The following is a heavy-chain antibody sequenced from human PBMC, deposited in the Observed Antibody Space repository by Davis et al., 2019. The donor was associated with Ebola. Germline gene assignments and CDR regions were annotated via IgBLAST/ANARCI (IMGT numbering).Heavy chain of an antibody. V-gene: IGHV3-30*18. Sequence: GESLKISCVGSGFTFSGYGMHWVRQAPGKGLEWVAVISYDAMNKYYVDSVKGRITISRDNSKNTLFLQMDSLRPEDTAIYYCAKSNGVGPSYYYYMDVWGKGTTVTVSS. CDR1: GFTFSGYG. CDR2: ISYDAMNK. D-gene: IGHD2-8*01. CDR3: AKSNGVGPSYYYYMDV. J-gene: IGHJ6*03.